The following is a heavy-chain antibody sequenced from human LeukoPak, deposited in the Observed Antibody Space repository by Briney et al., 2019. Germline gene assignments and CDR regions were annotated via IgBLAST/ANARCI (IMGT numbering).Heavy chain of an antibody. CDR2: VSGSGVST. Sequence: GGSLRLSCAASGFTFSSYAMSWVRQAPGKGLEWVPAVSGSGVSTYYADSVKGRFTISRDNTKNTLYLQMYSVRAEDTAVYYCAKVGSGWYYFDYWGQGTLATVSS. D-gene: IGHD6-19*01. V-gene: IGHV3-23*01. CDR3: AKVGSGWYYFDY. CDR1: GFTFSSYA. J-gene: IGHJ4*02.